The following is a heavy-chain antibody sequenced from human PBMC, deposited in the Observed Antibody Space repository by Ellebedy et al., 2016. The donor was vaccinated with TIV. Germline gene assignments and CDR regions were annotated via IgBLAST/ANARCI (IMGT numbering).Heavy chain of an antibody. Sequence: GESLKISCKGSGYTFTNYRIGWVRQMPGKGLEWMGIIYPGDSDTRYSPSFQGQVTFSADKSISTAYLQWSSLKASDTAIYYCARGHYDLFRYGMDVWGQGTTVTVSS. D-gene: IGHD3-9*01. V-gene: IGHV5-51*01. CDR1: GYTFTNYR. CDR3: ARGHYDLFRYGMDV. CDR2: IYPGDSDT. J-gene: IGHJ6*02.